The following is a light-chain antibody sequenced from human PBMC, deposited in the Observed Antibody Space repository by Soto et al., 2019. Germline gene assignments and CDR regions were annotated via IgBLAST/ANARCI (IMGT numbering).Light chain of an antibody. J-gene: IGLJ1*01. CDR3: ASYTTSSTYV. CDR2: DAS. Sequence: QFVLTQPAPGSGAPGRSIALSFTGNSSDVGGYSYVSWYQQQPGKAPKLVISDASNRPSGVSDRFSGSKSGNTASLTISGLQTEDEADYCCASYTTSSTYVFGTGTKVTVL. V-gene: IGLV2-14*01. CDR1: SSDVGGYSY.